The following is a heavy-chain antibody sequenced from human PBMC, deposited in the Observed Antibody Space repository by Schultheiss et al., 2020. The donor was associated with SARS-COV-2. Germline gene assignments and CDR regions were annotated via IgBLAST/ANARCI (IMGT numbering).Heavy chain of an antibody. Sequence: GGSLRLSCTASGFTFGDYAMSWFRQAPGKGLEWVGFIRSKAYGGTTEYAASVKGRFTISRDDSKSIAYLQMNSLKTEDTAVYYCAKVNVPYDSSGWDAFDIWGQGTMVTVSS. CDR3: AKVNVPYDSSGWDAFDI. D-gene: IGHD3-22*01. CDR2: IRSKAYGGTT. J-gene: IGHJ3*02. V-gene: IGHV3-49*03. CDR1: GFTFGDYA.